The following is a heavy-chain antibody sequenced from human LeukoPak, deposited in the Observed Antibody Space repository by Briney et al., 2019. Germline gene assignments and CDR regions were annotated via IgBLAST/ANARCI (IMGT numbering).Heavy chain of an antibody. D-gene: IGHD3-22*01. CDR1: GFTFSSYA. Sequence: PGGSLRLSCAASGFTFSSYAMSWVRQAPGKGLEWVSAISGSGGSTYYADSVKGRFTIYRDNSKNTLYLQMNSLRAEDTAVYYCAKGSTYYYDSSGYYGTHYYFDYWGQGTLVTVSS. J-gene: IGHJ4*02. V-gene: IGHV3-23*01. CDR3: AKGSTYYYDSSGYYGTHYYFDY. CDR2: ISGSGGST.